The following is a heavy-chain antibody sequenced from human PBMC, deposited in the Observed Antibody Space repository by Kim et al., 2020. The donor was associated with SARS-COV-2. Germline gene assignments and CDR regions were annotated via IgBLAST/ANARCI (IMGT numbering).Heavy chain of an antibody. D-gene: IGHD5-12*01. CDR2: INAYNANT. CDR1: GYTLTSYD. J-gene: IGHJ4*02. Sequence: ASVKVSCTASGYTLTSYDIIWLRQAPGQGLEWMGWINAYNANTNYAQKLQGRVTMTTDTSTSTAYMELRSLRSDDTAVYYCARATASEYWGQGTLVTVSS. CDR3: ARATASEY. V-gene: IGHV1-18*01.